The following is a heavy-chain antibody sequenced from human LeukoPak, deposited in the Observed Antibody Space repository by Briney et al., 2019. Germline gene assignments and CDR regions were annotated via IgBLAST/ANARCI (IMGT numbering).Heavy chain of an antibody. D-gene: IGHD6-13*01. CDR2: IYHSGST. J-gene: IGHJ3*02. V-gene: IGHV4-4*02. CDR3: ARDRVRSSWLTDAFDI. CDR1: GGSISSSNW. Sequence: PSGTLSLTCAVSGGSISSSNWWSWVRQPPGKGLEWIGEIYHSGSTNYNPSLKSRVTISVDKSKNQFSLKLSSVTAADTAVYYCARDRVRSSWLTDAFDIWGQGTMVTVSS.